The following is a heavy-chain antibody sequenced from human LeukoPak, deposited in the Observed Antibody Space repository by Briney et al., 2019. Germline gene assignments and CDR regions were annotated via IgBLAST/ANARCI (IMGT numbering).Heavy chain of an antibody. D-gene: IGHD5-18*01. V-gene: IGHV4-4*02. Sequence: PSKTLSLTCAVSGGSISSNNWWSWVRQPPGKGLEWIGEIYQSGSPTYNPSLKSRVTISVDKSKNQFSLKLSSVTAADTAVYYCARSRGYSYGYPFDPWGQGTLVTVSS. J-gene: IGHJ5*02. CDR3: ARSRGYSYGYPFDP. CDR1: GGSISSNNW. CDR2: IYQSGSP.